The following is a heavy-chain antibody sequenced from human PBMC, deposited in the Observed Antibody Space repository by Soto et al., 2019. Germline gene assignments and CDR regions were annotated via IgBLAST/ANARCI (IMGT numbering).Heavy chain of an antibody. D-gene: IGHD3-9*01. J-gene: IGHJ6*02. V-gene: IGHV1-18*01. CDR3: ARGPNYDILTGNYDGMDV. CDR2: ISAYNGNT. Sequence: QVQLVQSGAEVKKPGASVKVSCKASGYTFSSYGISWVRQAPGQGLERMGWISAYNGNTNYAQKLQGRVTMTTDTSTSTAYMELRSLRSDDTAVYYCARGPNYDILTGNYDGMDVWGQGTTVTVSS. CDR1: GYTFSSYG.